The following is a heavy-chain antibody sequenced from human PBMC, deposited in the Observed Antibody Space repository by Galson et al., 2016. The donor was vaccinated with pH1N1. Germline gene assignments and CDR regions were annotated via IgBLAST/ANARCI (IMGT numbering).Heavy chain of an antibody. CDR2: ISGSGFKT. D-gene: IGHD4-11*01. J-gene: IGHJ4*02. CDR3: AKGGHYSSFDY. Sequence: SLRLSCAASGLTFSSYAMSWVRQAPGKGLEWVSTISGSGFKTFFADSVKGRFTISRANSKNTFHLQLNSLRAEDTAIYYCAKGGHYSSFDYWGQGALVTVSS. V-gene: IGHV3-23*01. CDR1: GLTFSSYA.